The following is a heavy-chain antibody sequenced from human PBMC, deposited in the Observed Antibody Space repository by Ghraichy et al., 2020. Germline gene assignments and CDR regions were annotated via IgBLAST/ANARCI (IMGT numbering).Heavy chain of an antibody. CDR2: ISGSGGST. D-gene: IGHD1-26*01. CDR1: GFTFSSYA. Sequence: GESLNISCAASGFTFSSYAMSWVRQAPGKGLEWVSAISGSGGSTYYADSVKGRFTISRDNSKNTLYLQMNSLRAEDTAVYYCAKFGSSGSYYYYYGMDVWGQGTTVTVSS. J-gene: IGHJ6*02. CDR3: AKFGSSGSYYYYYGMDV. V-gene: IGHV3-23*01.